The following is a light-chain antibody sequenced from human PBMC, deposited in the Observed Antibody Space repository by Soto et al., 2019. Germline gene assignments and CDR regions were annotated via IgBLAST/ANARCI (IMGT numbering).Light chain of an antibody. CDR1: GSDVGAYNY. Sequence: SALTQPPSASGSPGQSVTISCAGTGSDVGAYNYVSWYQQHPGKAPKLMIYEVTKRPSGVPDRFSGSKSGNTASLTVSGLQVEDEADYYCSSHAGTKVVFGGGTKLTVL. CDR3: SSHAGTKVV. J-gene: IGLJ2*01. V-gene: IGLV2-8*01. CDR2: EVT.